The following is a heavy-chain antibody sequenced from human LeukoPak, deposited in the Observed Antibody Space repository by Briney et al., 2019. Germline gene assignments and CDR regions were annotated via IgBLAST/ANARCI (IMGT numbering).Heavy chain of an antibody. CDR3: AREIAVAGSAFDI. Sequence: SETLSLTCTVSGGSISSSSYYWGWIRQPPGKGLEWIGSIYYSGSTYYNPSLKSRVTISVDTSKNQFSLKLSSVTAADTAVYYCAREIAVAGSAFDIWGQGTMVTVSS. J-gene: IGHJ3*02. V-gene: IGHV4-39*07. CDR1: GGSISSSSYY. CDR2: IYYSGST. D-gene: IGHD6-19*01.